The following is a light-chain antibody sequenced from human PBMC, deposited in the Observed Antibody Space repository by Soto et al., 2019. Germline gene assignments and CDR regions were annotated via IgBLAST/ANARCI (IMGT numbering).Light chain of an antibody. CDR1: QSVSSN. CDR2: GAS. CDR3: QQYNNLPFT. V-gene: IGKV3-15*01. Sequence: DIVMTQSPATLSVSPGERATLSCRASQSVSSNLAWYQQKPGQAPTLLIYGASARATGIPVRFSGSRSGTEFTLTISSLQSEDFAVYYCQQYNNLPFTFGQGTKLEIK. J-gene: IGKJ2*01.